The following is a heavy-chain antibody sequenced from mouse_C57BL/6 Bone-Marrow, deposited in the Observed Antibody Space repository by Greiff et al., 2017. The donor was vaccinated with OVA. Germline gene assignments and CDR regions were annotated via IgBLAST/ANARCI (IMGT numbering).Heavy chain of an antibody. D-gene: IGHD2-4*01. CDR3: ARGGLRHGYFDY. CDR1: GYTFTDYN. V-gene: IGHV1-22*01. Sequence: VQLQQSGPELVKPGASVKMSCKASGYTFTDYNMHWVKQSHGKSIEWIGYINPNNGGTSYNQKFKGKATLTVNKSSSTAYMELRSLTSEDSAVYYCARGGLRHGYFDYWGQCTTLTVSS. CDR2: INPNNGGT. J-gene: IGHJ2*01.